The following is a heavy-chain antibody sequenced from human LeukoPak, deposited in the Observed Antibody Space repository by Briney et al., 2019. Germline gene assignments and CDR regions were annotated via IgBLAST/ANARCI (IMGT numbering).Heavy chain of an antibody. CDR3: ARGSGYDLWSGYFDAFDI. V-gene: IGHV1-8*01. Sequence: ASVKVSCKASGYTFTSYDINWVRQATGQGLEWMGWMNPNSGNTGYAQKFQGRVTMTRNTSISTAYMELSSLRSEDTAVYYCARGSGYDLWSGYFDAFDIWGQGTMVTVSS. CDR1: GYTFTSYD. J-gene: IGHJ3*02. CDR2: MNPNSGNT. D-gene: IGHD3-3*01.